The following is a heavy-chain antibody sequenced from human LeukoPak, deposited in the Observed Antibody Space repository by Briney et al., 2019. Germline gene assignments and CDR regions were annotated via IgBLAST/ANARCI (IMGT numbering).Heavy chain of an antibody. CDR2: ISYDGSNK. D-gene: IGHD1-14*01. CDR3: ARARIDY. V-gene: IGHV3-30*04. CDR1: GFTFSSYA. J-gene: IGHJ4*02. Sequence: GGSLRLSCAASGFTFSSYAMHWVRQAPGKGLEWVAVISYDGSNKYYADSVKGRFTISRDNSKNTLYLQMNSLRAEDTAVYYCARARIDYWGQGTLVTVSS.